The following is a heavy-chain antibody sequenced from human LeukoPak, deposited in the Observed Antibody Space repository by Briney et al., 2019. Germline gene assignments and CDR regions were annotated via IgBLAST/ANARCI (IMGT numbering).Heavy chain of an antibody. Sequence: SGPTLVHPTQTLTPTCTFSGISLSTSGGGVGCIRQPPRKALEWLDRIYWDDDKRFSPSLKSGLDITKDTVKHQVVLTRTNVAAVDTATYYCAHRHGCGYGRWGQGTLVTVSS. CDR2: IYWDDDK. J-gene: IGHJ4*02. D-gene: IGHD5-18*01. V-gene: IGHV2-5*02. CDR3: AHRHGCGYGR. CDR1: GISLSTSGGG.